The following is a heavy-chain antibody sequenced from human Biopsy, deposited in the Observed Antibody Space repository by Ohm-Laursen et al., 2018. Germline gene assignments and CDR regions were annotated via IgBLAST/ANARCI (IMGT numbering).Heavy chain of an antibody. V-gene: IGHV4-59*01. J-gene: IGHJ6*02. CDR3: ARATNSTGWPYYYFYGMDV. Sequence: SETLSLTCTVSGGSISSYYWSWIRQPPGKGLEWIGYISDSGSTNSNPSLKSRVTVSVDTSKNQFSLRLNSVTAADTAVYYCARATNSTGWPYYYFYGMDVWGQGTTVTVSS. CDR1: GGSISSYY. D-gene: IGHD2/OR15-2a*01. CDR2: ISDSGST.